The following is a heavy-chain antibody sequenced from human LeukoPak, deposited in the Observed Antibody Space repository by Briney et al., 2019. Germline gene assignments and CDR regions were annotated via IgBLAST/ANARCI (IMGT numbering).Heavy chain of an antibody. CDR1: GGSFSGYY. CDR2: INHSGST. CDR3: ARRHVLLWFGELLYPPFDY. D-gene: IGHD3-10*01. Sequence: SETLSLTCAVYGGSFSGYYWSWIRQPPGKGLEWIGEINHSGSTNYNPSLKSRVTISVNTSKNQFSLKLSSVTAADTAVYYCARRHVLLWFGELLYPPFDYWGQGTLSPSPQ. J-gene: IGHJ4*02. V-gene: IGHV4-34*01.